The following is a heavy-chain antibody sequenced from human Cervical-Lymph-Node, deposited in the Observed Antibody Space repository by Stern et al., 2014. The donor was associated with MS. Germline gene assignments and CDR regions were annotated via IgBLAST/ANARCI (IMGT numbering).Heavy chain of an antibody. Sequence: QVQLQESGPGLVKPTETLSLTCTVSGGSIYSGTYFWSWIRQYAGKGLEWMGRINVSGSTDYNPSLKSRLTMSIDTSKNQFSLRLSSVTAADTAVYYCARARGVGGLFDYWGQGTLGTVSS. CDR3: ARARGVGGLFDY. CDR1: GGSIYSGTYF. D-gene: IGHD3-10*01. CDR2: INVSGST. V-gene: IGHV4-61*02. J-gene: IGHJ4*02.